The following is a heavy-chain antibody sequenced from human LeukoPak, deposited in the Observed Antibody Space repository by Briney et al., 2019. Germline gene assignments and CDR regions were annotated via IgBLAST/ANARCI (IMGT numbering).Heavy chain of an antibody. V-gene: IGHV3-33*06. Sequence: PRGSLRLSCAASGFTFSSYGMHWVRQAPGKGLEWVAVIWYDGSNKYYADSVKGRFTISRDNSKNTLYLQMNSLRAEDTAVYYCAKDFDGFWSGYYPDPAFDIWGQGTMVTVSS. D-gene: IGHD3-3*01. CDR2: IWYDGSNK. CDR3: AKDFDGFWSGYYPDPAFDI. CDR1: GFTFSSYG. J-gene: IGHJ3*02.